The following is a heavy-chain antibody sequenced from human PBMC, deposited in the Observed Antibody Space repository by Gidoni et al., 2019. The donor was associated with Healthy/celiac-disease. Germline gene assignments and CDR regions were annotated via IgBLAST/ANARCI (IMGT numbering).Heavy chain of an antibody. D-gene: IGHD6-6*01. V-gene: IGHV1-69*04. J-gene: IGHJ4*02. CDR1: GGNFSSNA. CDR3: ARDIAARRADY. Sequence: QVQLVQSGAEVKKTGSSVTVSCKASGGNFSSNAISWVRQAPGQGLEWMGGIIPILGIANYAQKFQGRVTITADKSTSTAYMELSSLRSEDTAVYYCARDIAARRADYWGQGTLVTVSS. CDR2: IIPILGIA.